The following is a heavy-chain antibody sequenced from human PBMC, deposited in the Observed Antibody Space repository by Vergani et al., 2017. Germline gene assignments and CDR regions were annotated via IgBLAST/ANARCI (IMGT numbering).Heavy chain of an antibody. J-gene: IGHJ4*02. Sequence: QVQLQQWGAGLLKPSETLSLTCAVYGGSFSGYYWSWIRQPPGKGLEWIGEINHSGSTNYNPSLKSRVTISVDTAKNPFSLKLSSVTAADTAVYYCARDFELQRWGQGTLVTVSS. D-gene: IGHD1-26*01. V-gene: IGHV4-34*01. CDR1: GGSFSGYY. CDR3: ARDFELQR. CDR2: INHSGST.